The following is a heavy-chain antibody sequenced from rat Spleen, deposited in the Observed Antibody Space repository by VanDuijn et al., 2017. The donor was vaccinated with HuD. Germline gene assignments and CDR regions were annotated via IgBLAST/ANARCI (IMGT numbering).Heavy chain of an antibody. CDR2: ITSGGSNT. CDR3: AKRGWYYFDY. CDR1: GFSFSYFV. V-gene: IGHV5-7*01. Sequence: EVQLVESGGGLVQPGRSLKLSCAASGFSFSYFVMAWVRQAPKKGLGWVASITSGGSNTYYPDSVKGRFTISRDNAKSTLYLQMDSLRSEDTATYYCAKRGWYYFDYWGQGVMVTVSS. J-gene: IGHJ2*01.